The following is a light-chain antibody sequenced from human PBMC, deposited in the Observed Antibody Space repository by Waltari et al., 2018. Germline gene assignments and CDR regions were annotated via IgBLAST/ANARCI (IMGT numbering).Light chain of an antibody. CDR3: MFWPSNVWV. CDR2: YNADSEK. Sequence: QPLLTQPPSSSASPGDSARLTCTLPSDINVGDFNIYWSQPQPGSPPRFLLYYNADSEKAQGSGVPSRFSGSKDASANAGILLISGLQSEDEADYYCMFWPSNVWVFGGGTKLTVL. J-gene: IGLJ3*02. CDR1: SDINVGDFN. V-gene: IGLV5-37*01.